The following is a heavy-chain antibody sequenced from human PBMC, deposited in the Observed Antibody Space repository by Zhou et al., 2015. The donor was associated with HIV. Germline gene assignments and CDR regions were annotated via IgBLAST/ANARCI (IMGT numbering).Heavy chain of an antibody. V-gene: IGHV1-69*02. D-gene: IGHD3-22*01. CDR3: ARGVVNYDSSGWDDY. CDR2: IIPILGIA. Sequence: QVQLVQSGAEVKKPGSSVKVSCKASGGTFSSYTISWVRQAPGQGLEWMGRIIPILGIANYAQKFQGRVTITADKSTSTAYMELSSLRSEDTAVYYCARGVVNYDSSGWDDYWGQGTLVTVSS. J-gene: IGHJ4*02. CDR1: GGTFSSYT.